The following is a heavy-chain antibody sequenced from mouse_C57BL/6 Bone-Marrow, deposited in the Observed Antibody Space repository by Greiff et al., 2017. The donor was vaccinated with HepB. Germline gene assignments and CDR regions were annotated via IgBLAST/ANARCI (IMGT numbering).Heavy chain of an antibody. D-gene: IGHD2-1*01. CDR2: INPNNGGT. J-gene: IGHJ3*01. Sequence: VQLKQSGPELVKPGASVKISCKASGYTFTDYYMNWVKQSHGKSLEWIGDINPNNGGTSYNQKFKGKATLTVDKSSSTAYMELRSLTSEDSAVYYCARGNHFAYWGQGTLVTVSA. V-gene: IGHV1-26*01. CDR3: ARGNHFAY. CDR1: GYTFTDYY.